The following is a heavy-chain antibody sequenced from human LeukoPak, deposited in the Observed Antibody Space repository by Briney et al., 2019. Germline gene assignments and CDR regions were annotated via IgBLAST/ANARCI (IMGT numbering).Heavy chain of an antibody. J-gene: IGHJ6*03. CDR3: ATRYCTIPACRASSYHCMDN. D-gene: IGHD2-8*01. CDR1: GVTFSSYG. V-gene: IGHV3-30*03. CDR2: ISYDGSNK. Sequence: PGGSLRLSCAASGVTFSSYGIHWIRQAPGKGLEWVAVISYDGSNKYYADSVKGRFTISRDNSKNTLYLQMNSLRAEDTAVYYCATRYCTIPACRASSYHCMDNWGKGTTVTVSS.